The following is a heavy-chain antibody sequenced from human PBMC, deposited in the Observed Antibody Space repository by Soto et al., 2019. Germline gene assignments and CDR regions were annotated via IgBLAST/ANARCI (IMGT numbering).Heavy chain of an antibody. V-gene: IGHV1-3*01. CDR1: GYTFTNYA. D-gene: IGHD3-22*01. CDR3: ARSSGYYYLEY. Sequence: QVQLVQSGAEVKKPGASVKVSCKASGYTFTNYAMHWVRQAPGQRLEWMGWINAGNGNTKYSQQFQGRVTITRDTSASTAYMKLSSLRSEDTAVYYFARSSGYYYLEYWGQGTLVTVSS. J-gene: IGHJ4*02. CDR2: INAGNGNT.